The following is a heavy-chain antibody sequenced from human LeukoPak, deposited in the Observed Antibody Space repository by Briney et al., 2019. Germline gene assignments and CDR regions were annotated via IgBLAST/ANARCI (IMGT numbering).Heavy chain of an antibody. J-gene: IGHJ6*03. CDR1: GDSFSSNSAA. Sequence: SQTLSLTCAISGDSFSSNSAAWNWIRQSPSRGLEWLGRTYYRTKWYNDYAVSVNSRITINPDTTKNQFSLQLNSVTPEDTAVYYCARVVGSGWYPTVLAGYYYYMDVWGKGTTVTISS. CDR3: ARVVGSGWYPTVLAGYYYYMDV. D-gene: IGHD6-19*01. CDR2: TYYRTKWYN. V-gene: IGHV6-1*01.